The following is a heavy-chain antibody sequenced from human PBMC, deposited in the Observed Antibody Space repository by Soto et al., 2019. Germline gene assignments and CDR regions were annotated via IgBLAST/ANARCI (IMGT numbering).Heavy chain of an antibody. Sequence: PSETLSLTCAVSGGSISSGGYSWSWIRQPPGKGLEWIGYIYHSGSTYYNPSLKSRVTISVDTSKNQFSLKLSSVTAADTAVYYCARGGIVLVPAAEVNWFDPWGQGTLVTVSS. V-gene: IGHV4-30-2*01. CDR3: ARGGIVLVPAAEVNWFDP. CDR1: GGSISSGGYS. D-gene: IGHD2-2*01. J-gene: IGHJ5*02. CDR2: IYHSGST.